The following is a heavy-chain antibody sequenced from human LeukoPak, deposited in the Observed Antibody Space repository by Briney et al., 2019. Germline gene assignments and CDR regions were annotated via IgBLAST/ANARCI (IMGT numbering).Heavy chain of an antibody. CDR2: RIAIFGRA. J-gene: IGHJ4*02. V-gene: IGHV1-69*05. CDR1: XSYA. CDR3: AIETVTTDGDFDY. D-gene: IGHD4-11*01. Sequence: XSYATXXXGQAHGQGKEXMGRRIAIFGRANYAQKFQGRGTINTEETKSKAYMELRRQRDEETAVYYCAIETVTTDGDFDYWGQGTLVTVSS.